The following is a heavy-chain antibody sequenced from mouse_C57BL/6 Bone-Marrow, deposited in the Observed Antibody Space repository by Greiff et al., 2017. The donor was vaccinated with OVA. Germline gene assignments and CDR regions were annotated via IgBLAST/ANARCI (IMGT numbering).Heavy chain of an antibody. V-gene: IGHV1-59*01. CDR1: GYTFTSYW. D-gene: IGHD5-1*01. J-gene: IGHJ1*03. Sequence: VQLQQPGAELVRPGTSVKLSCKASGYTFTSYWMHWVKQRPGQGLEWIGVIDPSDSYTNYNQKFKGKATLTVDTSSSTAYMHVSSRPSEDSSVNYCARAEYDWSFDVGATGPTVTVPS. CDR2: IDPSDSYT. CDR3: ARAEYDWSFDV.